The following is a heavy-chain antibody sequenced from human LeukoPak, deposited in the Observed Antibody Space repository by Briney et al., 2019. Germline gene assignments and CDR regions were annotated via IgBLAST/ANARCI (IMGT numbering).Heavy chain of an antibody. V-gene: IGHV4-59*04. Sequence: SETLSLTCTVSGGSISSYYWSWIRQPPGKGLEWIGYIYYSGSTYYNPSLKSRVTISVDTSKNQFSLKLSSVTAADTAVYYCARLRRGSRSYSDYWGQGTLVTVSS. J-gene: IGHJ4*02. CDR2: IYYSGST. D-gene: IGHD3-10*01. CDR1: GGSISSYY. CDR3: ARLRRGSRSYSDY.